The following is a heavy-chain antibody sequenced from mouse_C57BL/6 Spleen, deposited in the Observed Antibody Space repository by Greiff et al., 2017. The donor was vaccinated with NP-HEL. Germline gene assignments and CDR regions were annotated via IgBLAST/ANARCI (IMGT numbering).Heavy chain of an antibody. J-gene: IGHJ3*01. CDR3: ARAEDYSNYVWFAY. D-gene: IGHD2-5*01. V-gene: IGHV1-64*01. Sequence: QVQLQQPGAELVKPGASVKLSCKASGYTFTSYWMHWVKQRPGQGLEWIGVIHPNSGSTNYNEKFKSKATLTVDKSSSTAYMQLSSLTSVDSAVYYCARAEDYSNYVWFAYWGQGTLVTVSA. CDR1: GYTFTSYW. CDR2: IHPNSGST.